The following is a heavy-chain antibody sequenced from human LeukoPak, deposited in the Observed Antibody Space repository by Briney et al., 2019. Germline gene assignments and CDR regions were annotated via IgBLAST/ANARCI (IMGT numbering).Heavy chain of an antibody. D-gene: IGHD2-2*01. V-gene: IGHV3-64*01. CDR3: AKVRDIVVVPAAT. J-gene: IGHJ5*02. CDR1: GFTFSSYA. Sequence: GGSLRLSCAASGFTFSSYAMHWVRQAPGKGLEYVSAISSNGGSTYYANSVKSRFTISRDNSKNTLYLQMNSLRAEDTAVYYCAKVRDIVVVPAATWGQGTLVTVSS. CDR2: ISSNGGST.